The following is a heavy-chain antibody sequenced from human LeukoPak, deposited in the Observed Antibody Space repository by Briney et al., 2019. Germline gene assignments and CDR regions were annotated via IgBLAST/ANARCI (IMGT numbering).Heavy chain of an antibody. D-gene: IGHD5-18*01. CDR1: GGSISSYY. CDR3: ARGHVDTAMVLGY. V-gene: IGHV4-59*01. J-gene: IGHJ4*02. CDR2: IYYSGST. Sequence: SETLSLTCTVSGGSISSYYWSWIRQPPGQGLEWSGYIYYSGSTNYNPSLKSRVTISVDTSKNQFSLKLSSVSDADSDVYYCARGHVDTAMVLGYWGQGTLVTVSS.